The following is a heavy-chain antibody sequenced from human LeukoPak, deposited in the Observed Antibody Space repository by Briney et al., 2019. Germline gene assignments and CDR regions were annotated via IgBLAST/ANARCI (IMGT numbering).Heavy chain of an antibody. J-gene: IGHJ4*02. V-gene: IGHV1-3*01. Sequence: GASVKVSCKASGYTFTSYDINWVRQATGQRLEWMGWINAGNGNTKYSQRFQGRVTITRDTSASTAYMELSSLRSEDTAVYYCAREEPAGVDYWGQGTLVTVSS. CDR2: INAGNGNT. CDR1: GYTFTSYD. D-gene: IGHD1-14*01. CDR3: AREEPAGVDY.